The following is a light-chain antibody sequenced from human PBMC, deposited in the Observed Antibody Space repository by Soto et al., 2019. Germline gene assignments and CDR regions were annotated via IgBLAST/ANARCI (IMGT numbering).Light chain of an antibody. CDR1: QSISST. CDR3: QQYNNWPRT. J-gene: IGKJ1*01. V-gene: IGKV3-15*01. Sequence: EIVMTQSPATLSVSPGERATLSCRVSQSISSTLAWYQQKPGQPPRILMYGASVRAAGIPARFSGSGSGTKFTLTISSLQSEDFAVYYCQQYNNWPRTFGQGTKV. CDR2: GAS.